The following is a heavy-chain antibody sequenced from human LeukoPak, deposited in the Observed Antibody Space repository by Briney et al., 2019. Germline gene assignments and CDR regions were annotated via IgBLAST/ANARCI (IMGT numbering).Heavy chain of an antibody. D-gene: IGHD3-22*01. CDR3: AADGGYYDSSGVNDAFDI. CDR1: GFTFTSSA. J-gene: IGHJ3*02. CDR2: IVVGSGNT. V-gene: IGHV1-58*01. Sequence: SVKVSCKASGFTFTSSAVQWVRQARGQRLEWIGWIVVGSGNTNYAQKFQERVTITRDMSTNTAYMKLSSLRSEDTAVYYCAADGGYYDSSGVNDAFDIWGQGTMVTVSS.